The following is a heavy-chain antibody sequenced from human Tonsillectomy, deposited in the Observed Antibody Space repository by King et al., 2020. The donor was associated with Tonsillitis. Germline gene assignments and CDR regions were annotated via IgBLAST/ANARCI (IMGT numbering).Heavy chain of an antibody. J-gene: IGHJ4*02. V-gene: IGHV3-30-3*01. CDR3: ARASSKYCSGGSCYSSPFDY. CDR1: RFTFSSYA. Sequence: VQLVESGGGVVQPGRSLRLSCAASRFTFSSYATHWVRQAPGKGQEWVTLISYDGSNKYYADSVKGRFTISRDNSKNTLYLQMNSLRAEDTAVYYCARASSKYCSGGSCYSSPFDYWGQGTLVTVSS. D-gene: IGHD2-15*01. CDR2: ISYDGSNK.